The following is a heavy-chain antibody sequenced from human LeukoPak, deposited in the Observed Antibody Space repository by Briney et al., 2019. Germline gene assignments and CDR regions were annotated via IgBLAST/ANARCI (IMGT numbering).Heavy chain of an antibody. CDR3: ARDSEYSSGWYPLYYYYYYMDV. Sequence: GASVKVSCKASGYTFTSYAMNWVRQAPGQGLEWMGWINTNTGNPTYAQGFTGRFVFSLDTSVSTAYLQISSLKAEDTAVYYCARDSEYSSGWYPLYYYYYYMDVWGKGTTVTVSS. CDR2: INTNTGNP. CDR1: GYTFTSYA. J-gene: IGHJ6*03. V-gene: IGHV7-4-1*02. D-gene: IGHD6-19*01.